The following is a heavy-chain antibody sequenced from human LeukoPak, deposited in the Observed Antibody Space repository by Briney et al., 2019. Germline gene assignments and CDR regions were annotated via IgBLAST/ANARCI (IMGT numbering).Heavy chain of an antibody. V-gene: IGHV4-34*01. CDR3: ARIGSGWRYYYGMDV. CDR1: GGSFSGYY. CDR2: INHSGST. J-gene: IGHJ6*02. Sequence: SETLSLTCAVYGGSFSGYYWSWIRQPPGKGLEWIGEINHSGSTNYNPSLKSRVTISVDTSKNQFSLKLSSVTAADTAVYYCARIGSGWRYYYGMDVWGQGTTVTVSS. D-gene: IGHD6-19*01.